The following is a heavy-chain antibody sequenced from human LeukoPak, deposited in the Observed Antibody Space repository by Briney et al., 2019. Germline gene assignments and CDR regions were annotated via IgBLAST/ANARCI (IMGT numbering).Heavy chain of an antibody. CDR3: VTKEVLIWFGELYY. Sequence: PGGSLRLSCAASGFTFSSYAMSGVRQAPGKGLEGVSAISGSGGSTYYADSVNGRFTISRDNSKNTLYLQMNSLRAEDTAVYYCVTKEVLIWFGELYYWGQGNLVTVSS. CDR1: GFTFSSYA. J-gene: IGHJ4*02. D-gene: IGHD3-10*01. CDR2: ISGSGGST. V-gene: IGHV3-23*01.